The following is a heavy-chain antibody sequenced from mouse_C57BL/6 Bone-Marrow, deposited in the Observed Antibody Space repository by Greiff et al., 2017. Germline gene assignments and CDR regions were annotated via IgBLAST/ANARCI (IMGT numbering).Heavy chain of an antibody. CDR1: GYTFTSYW. CDR3: AREGVFYFYGSSPAWFAY. CDR2: IDPNSGGT. V-gene: IGHV1-72*01. J-gene: IGHJ3*01. Sequence: QVQLQQPGAELVKPGASVKLSCKASGYTFTSYWMHWVKQRPGRGLEWIGRIDPNSGGTKYNEKFKSKATLTVDKPSSTAYMQLSSLTSEDAAVYYCAREGVFYFYGSSPAWFAYWGQGALVTVSA. D-gene: IGHD1-1*01.